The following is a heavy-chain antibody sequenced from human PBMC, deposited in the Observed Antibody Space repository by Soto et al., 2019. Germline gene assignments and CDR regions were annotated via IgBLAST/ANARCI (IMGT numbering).Heavy chain of an antibody. Sequence: EVQLVESGGGLVQPGGSLRLSCASSGFTFNNYWMHWVRQAPGRGLVWVSRINGDGSSTFYADSVKGRFTISRDNAKNTVYLQINSLRVEDTAVQYCARGIQDGYGMDVWGQGTTVTVSS. J-gene: IGHJ6*02. D-gene: IGHD5-18*01. CDR3: ARGIQDGYGMDV. CDR2: INGDGSST. V-gene: IGHV3-74*01. CDR1: GFTFNNYW.